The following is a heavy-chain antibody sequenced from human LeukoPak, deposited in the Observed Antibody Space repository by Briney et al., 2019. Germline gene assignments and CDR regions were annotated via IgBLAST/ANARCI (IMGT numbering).Heavy chain of an antibody. D-gene: IGHD3-9*01. V-gene: IGHV3-64D*06. CDR3: VEDGNYDILTGYVDY. CDR1: GFTFSSYA. CDR2: ISSNGGST. Sequence: GGSLRLSCSASGFTFSSYAMHWVRQAPGKGLEYVSAISSNGGSTYYADSVKGRFSISRDNSKNTLYLQMSSLRPEDTAVYYCVEDGNYDILTGYVDYWGQGTLVTVSS. J-gene: IGHJ4*02.